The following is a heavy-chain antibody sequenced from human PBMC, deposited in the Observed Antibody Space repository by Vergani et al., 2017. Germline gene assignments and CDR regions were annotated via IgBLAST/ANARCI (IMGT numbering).Heavy chain of an antibody. D-gene: IGHD4-17*01. Sequence: QVQLVESGGGVVQPGRSLRLSCAASGFTFSSYAMHWVRQAPGKGLEWVAVISYDGSNKYYADSVKGRFTISRDNSKNTLYLQMNSLRAEDTAVDYCARGASGDYVSSFDYWGQGTLVTVSS. CDR1: GFTFSSYA. CDR3: ARGASGDYVSSFDY. V-gene: IGHV3-30-3*01. J-gene: IGHJ4*02. CDR2: ISYDGSNK.